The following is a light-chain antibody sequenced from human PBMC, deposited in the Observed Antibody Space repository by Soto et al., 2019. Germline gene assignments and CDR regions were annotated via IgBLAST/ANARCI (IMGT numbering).Light chain of an antibody. CDR3: QQYNNWPPVT. CDR1: QSISNN. V-gene: IGKV3-15*01. Sequence: ETVMTQSPGTLSVSPGGRVTLSCRASQSISNNLAWYQLRSGQAPRLLIYGASTRAPGVPARFSGSGSGTDFTLTISSLQSEDFAVYYCQQYNNWPPVTFGQGTRLEIK. J-gene: IGKJ5*01. CDR2: GAS.